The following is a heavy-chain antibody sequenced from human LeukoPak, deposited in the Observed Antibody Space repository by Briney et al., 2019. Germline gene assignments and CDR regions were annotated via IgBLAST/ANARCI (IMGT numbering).Heavy chain of an antibody. CDR1: QYSFTRDW. D-gene: IGHD1-7*01. V-gene: IGHV5-10-1*01. Sequence: GGSLNLSGKGFQYSFTRDWISWVRQMPGKGLAWMRWIEASYSYTNYSPSFQGHVTSSADKSISTAYLQWSSLKASDTAMYYCARLPELLGNYYYYYYGMDVWPKGTTVTVSS. CDR3: ARLPELLGNYYYYYYGMDV. J-gene: IGHJ6*04. CDR2: IEASYSYT.